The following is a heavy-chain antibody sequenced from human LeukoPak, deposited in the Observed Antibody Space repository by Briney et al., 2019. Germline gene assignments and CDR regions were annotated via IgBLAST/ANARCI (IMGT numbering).Heavy chain of an antibody. Sequence: GGSLRLSCAAAGFTFSDYYMSWIRQAPGKGLEWVSSIKGSGDGTSYADSVRGRVTMSRDNSKETLYLQMDSLRAEDTAIYFCGRDPNGEYVGAFEFWGQGTLVTVSS. V-gene: IGHV3-23*01. J-gene: IGHJ3*01. CDR3: GRDPNGEYVGAFEF. D-gene: IGHD4-17*01. CDR2: IKGSGDGT. CDR1: GFTFSDYY.